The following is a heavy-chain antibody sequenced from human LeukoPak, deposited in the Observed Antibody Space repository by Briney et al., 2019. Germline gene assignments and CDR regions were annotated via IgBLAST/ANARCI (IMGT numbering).Heavy chain of an antibody. CDR2: IYSGGST. CDR1: GFTVSSNY. CDR3: AKLWQLATRWFDP. J-gene: IGHJ5*02. V-gene: IGHV3-53*01. D-gene: IGHD6-6*01. Sequence: GGSLRLSCAASGFTVSSNYMSWVRQTPGKGLEWVSVIYSGGSTYYADSVKGRFTISRGNSKNTLYLQMNSLRAEDTAVYYCAKLWQLATRWFDPWGQGTLVTVSS.